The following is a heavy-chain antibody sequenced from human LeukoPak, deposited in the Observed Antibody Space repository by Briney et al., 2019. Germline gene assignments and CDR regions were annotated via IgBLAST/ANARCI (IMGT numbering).Heavy chain of an antibody. CDR2: INPNSGGT. Sequence: ASVKVSCKASGYTFTGYYIHWVRQAPGQGLEWMGWINPNSGGTNYAQKFQGRVTMTRDTSISTAYMELSRLTSDDTAVYYRARDKEEVAATGAGIDYWGQGTLVTVSS. V-gene: IGHV1-2*02. CDR3: ARDKEEVAATGAGIDY. J-gene: IGHJ4*02. CDR1: GYTFTGYY. D-gene: IGHD6-13*01.